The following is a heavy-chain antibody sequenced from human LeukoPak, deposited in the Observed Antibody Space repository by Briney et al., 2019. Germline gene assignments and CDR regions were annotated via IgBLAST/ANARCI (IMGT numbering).Heavy chain of an antibody. CDR1: GFTFSSYG. CDR2: ISYDGSNK. Sequence: QPGRSLRLSCAASGFTFSSYGMHWVRQAPGKGLEWVAVISYDGSNKYYADSVKGRFTISRDNSKNTLYLQMNSLRAEDTAVYYCAKDGGYCGGDCYYYGMDVWGQGTTVTVSS. V-gene: IGHV3-30*18. J-gene: IGHJ6*02. CDR3: AKDGGYCGGDCYYYGMDV. D-gene: IGHD2-21*01.